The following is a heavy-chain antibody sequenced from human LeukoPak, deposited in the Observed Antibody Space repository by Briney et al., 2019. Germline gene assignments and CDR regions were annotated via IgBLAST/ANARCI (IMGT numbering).Heavy chain of an antibody. Sequence: PGGSLRLSCAASGFTFSSYAMHWVRQAPGKWLEWVAVISYDGSNKYYADSVKGRFTISRDNSKNTLYLQMNSLRAEDTAVYYCARGDSNLRAGGVNWFDPWGQGTLVTVSS. CDR1: GFTFSSYA. CDR3: ARGDSNLRAGGVNWFDP. J-gene: IGHJ5*02. V-gene: IGHV3-30-3*01. CDR2: ISYDGSNK. D-gene: IGHD4-11*01.